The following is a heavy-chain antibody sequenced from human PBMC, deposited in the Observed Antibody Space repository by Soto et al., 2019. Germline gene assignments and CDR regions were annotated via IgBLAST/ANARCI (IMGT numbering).Heavy chain of an antibody. CDR2: IIPILGIA. V-gene: IGHV1-69*04. CDR1: GGTFSSYT. D-gene: IGHD2-15*01. J-gene: IGHJ4*02. Sequence: SVKVSCKASGGTFSSYTISWVRQAPGQGLEWMGRIIPILGIANYAQKFQGRVTITADKSTSTAYMELSSLRSEDTAVYYCARDCSGGSCSDYWGQGTLVTVSS. CDR3: ARDCSGGSCSDY.